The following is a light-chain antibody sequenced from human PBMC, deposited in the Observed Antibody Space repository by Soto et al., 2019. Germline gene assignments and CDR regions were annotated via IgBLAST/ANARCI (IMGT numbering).Light chain of an antibody. CDR3: AAWYDSLNGVV. CDR2: SNN. V-gene: IGLV1-44*01. CDR1: SSNIGSNT. J-gene: IGLJ2*01. Sequence: QSVLTQPPSASGTPGQRVTISCSGSSSNIGSNTVNWYQQLPGTAPKLLIYSNNQRPSGVPDRFSGSKSGTSASLAISGLQSEEEADYYCAAWYDSLNGVVFGGGTQLTVL.